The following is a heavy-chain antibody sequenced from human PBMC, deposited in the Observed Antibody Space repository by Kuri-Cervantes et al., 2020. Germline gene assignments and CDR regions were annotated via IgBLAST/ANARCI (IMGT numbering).Heavy chain of an antibody. V-gene: IGHV4-34*01. D-gene: IGHD3-3*01. Sequence: GSLRLSCAVYTGSFSGYYWSWIRQSPGKGLEWIGEINHSGSTNYNPSLKSRVTISVDTSKNQFSLKLSSVIAADTAVYYCATSSSAGRITVFGVLGPRELRHWGQGTLVTVSS. J-gene: IGHJ1*01. CDR1: TGSFSGYY. CDR3: ATSSSAGRITVFGVLGPRELRH. CDR2: INHSGST.